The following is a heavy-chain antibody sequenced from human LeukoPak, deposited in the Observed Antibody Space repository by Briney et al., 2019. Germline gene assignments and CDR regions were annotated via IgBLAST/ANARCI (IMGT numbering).Heavy chain of an antibody. J-gene: IGHJ5*02. CDR2: INHSGST. CDR3: ARQPITMVRGVPYRAWFDP. Sequence: PSETLSLTCAVYGGSFSGYYWSWIRQPPGKGLEWIGEINHSGSTNYNPSLKSRVTISVDTSKNQFSLKLSCVTAADTAVYYCARQPITMVRGVPYRAWFDPWGQGTLVTVSS. V-gene: IGHV4-34*01. D-gene: IGHD3-10*01. CDR1: GGSFSGYY.